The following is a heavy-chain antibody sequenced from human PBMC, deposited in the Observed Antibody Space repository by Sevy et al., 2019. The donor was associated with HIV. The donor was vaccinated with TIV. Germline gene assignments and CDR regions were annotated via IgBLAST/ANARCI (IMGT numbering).Heavy chain of an antibody. CDR3: ARLTVAGLGGWFDP. V-gene: IGHV1-69*13. D-gene: IGHD6-19*01. CDR2: IIPIFGTT. J-gene: IGHJ5*02. CDR1: GYTFTTYG. Sequence: ASVKVSCKTSGYTFTTYGLSWVRQAPGHGLEWLGGIIPIFGTTNYAQKFQGRVTITADESTSTAYMEVSSLRSEDTAVYYCARLTVAGLGGWFDPWGHGTLVTVSS.